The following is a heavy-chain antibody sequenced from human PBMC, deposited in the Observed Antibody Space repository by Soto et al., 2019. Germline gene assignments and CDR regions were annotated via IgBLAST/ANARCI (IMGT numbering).Heavy chain of an antibody. V-gene: IGHV3-7*01. Sequence: EVQVVESGGGLVQPGGSLRLSCAVSGFTFSNYWMIWVRQAPGKGLEWVAYMNQDGSQIYYVDSLRGRFTISRDNAKNSLYLPMNSLRVDDTAVYYCARDRGPNTPDYWGQGTLVTISS. J-gene: IGHJ4*02. CDR1: GFTFSNYW. D-gene: IGHD2-2*02. CDR3: ARDRGPNTPDY. CDR2: MNQDGSQI.